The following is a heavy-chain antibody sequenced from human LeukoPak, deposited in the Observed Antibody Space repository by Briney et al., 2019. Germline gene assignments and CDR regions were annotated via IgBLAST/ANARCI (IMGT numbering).Heavy chain of an antibody. CDR2: ISGSGGST. J-gene: IGHJ4*02. Sequence: EGSLRLSCAASGFTFSSYAMSWVRQAPGKGLEWVSAISGSGGSTYYADSVKGRFTISRDNSKNTLYLQMNSLRAEDTAVYYCATLYSSGWYEGDYWGQGTLVTVSS. D-gene: IGHD6-19*01. CDR1: GFTFSSYA. V-gene: IGHV3-23*01. CDR3: ATLYSSGWYEGDY.